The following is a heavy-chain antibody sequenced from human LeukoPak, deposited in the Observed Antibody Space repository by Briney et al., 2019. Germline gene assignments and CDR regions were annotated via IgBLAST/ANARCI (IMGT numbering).Heavy chain of an antibody. CDR2: ISSSGSTI. J-gene: IGHJ5*02. V-gene: IGHV3-48*03. CDR1: GFTFSSYE. CDR3: ARSIIHWFDP. Sequence: GGSLRLSCAASGFTFSSYEMNWVRQAPGKGLEWVSYISSSGSTIYYADSVKGRFTISRDNAKNSLYLQMSSLRAEDTAVYYCARSIIHWFDPWGQGTLVTVSS.